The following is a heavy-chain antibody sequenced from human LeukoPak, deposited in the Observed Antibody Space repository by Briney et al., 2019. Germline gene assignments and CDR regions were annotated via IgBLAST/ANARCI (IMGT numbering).Heavy chain of an antibody. CDR3: ARDSGSGNNDY. CDR2: VSAGNGNT. J-gene: IGHJ4*02. D-gene: IGHD1-26*01. CDR1: GYTFTSYA. Sequence: ASVKVSCKASGYTFTSYAIHWVRQAPGQRLEWMGWVSAGNGNTKYSQNFQGRVTFISNTSATTAFMELSSLRSEDAAVYYCARDSGSGNNDYWGQGTLVTVSS. V-gene: IGHV1-3*01.